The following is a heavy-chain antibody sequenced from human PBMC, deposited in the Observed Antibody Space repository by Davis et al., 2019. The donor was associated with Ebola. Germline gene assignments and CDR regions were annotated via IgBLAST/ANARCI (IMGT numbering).Heavy chain of an antibody. J-gene: IGHJ4*02. Sequence: ASVKVSCTASGYTFTSYYMHWVRPAPGHGLEWMGIINPSGGSTSYAQKFQGRVTMTRDTSTSTVYMELSSLRSEDTAVYYCARDSRGLIAAAGTGDYWGQGTLVTVSS. CDR3: ARDSRGLIAAAGTGDY. V-gene: IGHV1-46*01. CDR1: GYTFTSYY. CDR2: INPSGGST. D-gene: IGHD6-13*01.